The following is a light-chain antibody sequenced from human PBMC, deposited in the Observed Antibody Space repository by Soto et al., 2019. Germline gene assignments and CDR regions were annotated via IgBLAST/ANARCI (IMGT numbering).Light chain of an antibody. CDR3: QHCNTSWT. Sequence: EIVLTQSPGTLSLSPGERATLSCRASESLSSAYLAWYQQKPGQAPRLLLYGASTRATGIPDRFSGSGSGTEFTLTISSLQPDDFATYYCQHCNTSWTFGQGTKVDIK. V-gene: IGKV3-20*01. J-gene: IGKJ1*01. CDR1: ESLSSAY. CDR2: GAS.